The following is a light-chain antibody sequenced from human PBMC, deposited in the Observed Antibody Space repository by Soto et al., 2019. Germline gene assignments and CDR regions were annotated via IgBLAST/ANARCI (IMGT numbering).Light chain of an antibody. CDR1: HTVLFTSNNENY. Sequence: DIVLTQSPDSLAVSLGERATINCKSSHTVLFTSNNENYLAWYQHKPGQPPKLLIYWASSRESGVPDRFSGSGSGTDFTLTISSLQDEDVATYYCQQYYNIPTFGGGTKVEIK. CDR2: WAS. CDR3: QQYYNIPT. V-gene: IGKV4-1*01. J-gene: IGKJ4*01.